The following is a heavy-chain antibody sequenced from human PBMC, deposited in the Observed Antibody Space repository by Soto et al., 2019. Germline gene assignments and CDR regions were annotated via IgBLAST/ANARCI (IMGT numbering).Heavy chain of an antibody. CDR1: GASVSSGY. Sequence: QTQLQESGPGLVKPSETLSLNCTVSGASVSSGYWSWIRQPPGKGLEWIGFMYFGGSFNYNPALTSRVTIPVDTDNHHLYLKVTSVTAADTAVYYCATSYNDGTGFAVDPWGPGTLVTVSA. CDR3: ATSYNDGTGFAVDP. CDR2: MYFGGSF. V-gene: IGHV4-4*08. D-gene: IGHD2-8*02. J-gene: IGHJ5*02.